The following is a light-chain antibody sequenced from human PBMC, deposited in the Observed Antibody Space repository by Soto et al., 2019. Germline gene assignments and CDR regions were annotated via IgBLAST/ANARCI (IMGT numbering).Light chain of an antibody. Sequence: EIVLTQSPGTLSLSPGENATLSCRASQSVSSSYLAWYQQKPGQAPRLLIYGASNRATGIPDRFSGSGSATDFTLTITRVEPEDFALYYCQQYVNSLLTFGPGTRVDIQ. CDR3: QQYVNSLLT. J-gene: IGKJ3*01. CDR2: GAS. V-gene: IGKV3-20*01. CDR1: QSVSSSY.